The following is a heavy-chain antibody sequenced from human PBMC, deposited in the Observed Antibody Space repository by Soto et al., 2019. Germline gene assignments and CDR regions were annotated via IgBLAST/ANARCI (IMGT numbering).Heavy chain of an antibody. CDR2: VSGSGGST. Sequence: EVQLLESGGGLVQPGGSLRLSCAASGFTFSSYAMSWVRQAPGKGLEWISAVSGSGGSTYYADSVKGRFTISRDSSKDTLYLQMNNLRAEDTAVYYCAKPPDYNWNDYWGQGTLVTVSS. J-gene: IGHJ4*02. CDR3: AKPPDYNWNDY. CDR1: GFTFSSYA. D-gene: IGHD1-20*01. V-gene: IGHV3-23*01.